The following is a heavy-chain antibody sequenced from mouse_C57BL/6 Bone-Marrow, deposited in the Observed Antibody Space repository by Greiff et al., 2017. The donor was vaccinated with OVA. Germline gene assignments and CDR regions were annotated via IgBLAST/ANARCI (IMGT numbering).Heavy chain of an antibody. CDR3: ARYDYSNYDYFDY. D-gene: IGHD2-5*01. J-gene: IGHJ2*01. V-gene: IGHV1-81*01. Sequence: VQLQQSGAELARPGASVKLTCKASGYTFTSYGISWVKQRTGQGLEWIGEIYPRSGNTYYNEKFKGKATLTADKSSSTAYMELRSLTSEDSAVYFCARYDYSNYDYFDYWGQGTTLTVSS. CDR2: IYPRSGNT. CDR1: GYTFTSYG.